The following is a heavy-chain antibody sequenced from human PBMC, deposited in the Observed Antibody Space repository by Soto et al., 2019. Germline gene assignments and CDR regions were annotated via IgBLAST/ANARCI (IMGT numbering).Heavy chain of an antibody. CDR1: GFTFSGFD. J-gene: IGHJ4*02. CDR2: IGTAGDT. D-gene: IGHD2-15*01. V-gene: IGHV3-13*01. CDR3: ARGQEVGAHFFDS. Sequence: SLRLSCEASGFTFSGFDMHWVRQPTGKGLEWVSTIGTAGDTYYAVSVKGRFTISRDNAKNSLSLQMNSLRAGDTAVYFCARGQEVGAHFFDSWGQGTQLTVSS.